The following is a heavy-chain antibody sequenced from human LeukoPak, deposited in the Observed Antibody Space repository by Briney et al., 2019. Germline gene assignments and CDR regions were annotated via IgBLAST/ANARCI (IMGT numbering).Heavy chain of an antibody. CDR2: IYSSGRT. Sequence: SETLSLTCTVSGDSISSGSYYWSWIRQPAGEGLEWIGRIYSSGRTHYSPSLKSRVTMSVDTSKNHFSLKMSSVTAADTAVYYCARGSAAGILLNAFDIWGQGTMATVSS. CDR1: GDSISSGSYY. D-gene: IGHD6-13*01. J-gene: IGHJ3*02. CDR3: ARGSAAGILLNAFDI. V-gene: IGHV4-61*02.